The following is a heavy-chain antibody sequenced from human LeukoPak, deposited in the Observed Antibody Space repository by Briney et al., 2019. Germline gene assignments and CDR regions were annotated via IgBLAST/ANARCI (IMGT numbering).Heavy chain of an antibody. CDR1: GFTFSSYA. Sequence: PGGSLRLSCAASGFTFSSYAMHWVRQAPGKGLEWVAVISYDGSNKYYADSVKGRFTISRDISKNTLYLQMNSLRAEDTAVYYCARNYYDDSLLFDYWGQGTLVTVSS. CDR2: ISYDGSNK. CDR3: ARNYYDDSLLFDY. D-gene: IGHD4-17*01. J-gene: IGHJ4*02. V-gene: IGHV3-30*04.